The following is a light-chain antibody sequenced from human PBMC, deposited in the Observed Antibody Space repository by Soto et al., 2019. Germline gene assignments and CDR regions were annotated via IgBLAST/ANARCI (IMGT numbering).Light chain of an antibody. CDR3: HQRQSWPRT. Sequence: EIVLTQSQATLSLSPGERATLSCRASQSVSSYLAWYQQKPGQAPRLLIYDASNRATGIPARFSGSGSGTDFTLTISDVQPEDFALYYCHQRQSWPRTFGQGTKVDI. CDR1: QSVSSY. CDR2: DAS. V-gene: IGKV3-11*01. J-gene: IGKJ1*01.